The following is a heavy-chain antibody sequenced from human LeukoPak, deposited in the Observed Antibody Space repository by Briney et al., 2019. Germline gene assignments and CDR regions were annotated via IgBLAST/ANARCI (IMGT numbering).Heavy chain of an antibody. CDR1: GFTVSSNY. J-gene: IGHJ4*02. V-gene: IGHV3-66*01. Sequence: PGGSLRLSCAASGFTVSSNYMSWVRQAPGKGLEWVSVIYSGGSTYYADSVKGRFTISRDNSKNTLYLQMNSLRAEDTAVYYCARGLSYSSSWYAFDYWGQGTLVTVSS. D-gene: IGHD6-13*01. CDR3: ARGLSYSSSWYAFDY. CDR2: IYSGGST.